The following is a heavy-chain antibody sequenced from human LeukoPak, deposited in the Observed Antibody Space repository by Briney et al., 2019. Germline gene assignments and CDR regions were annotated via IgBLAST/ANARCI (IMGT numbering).Heavy chain of an antibody. V-gene: IGHV3-7*01. CDR3: ARTSSSWDFDY. CDR1: GFAISSYW. Sequence: GGSLGLSCAASGFAISSYWMSWVRQAPGKGLEWVANIKQDGSEKYYVDSVKGRFTISRDNAKNSLYLQMNSLRAEDTAVYYCARTSSSWDFDYWGQGTLVTVSS. D-gene: IGHD6-6*01. CDR2: IKQDGSEK. J-gene: IGHJ4*02.